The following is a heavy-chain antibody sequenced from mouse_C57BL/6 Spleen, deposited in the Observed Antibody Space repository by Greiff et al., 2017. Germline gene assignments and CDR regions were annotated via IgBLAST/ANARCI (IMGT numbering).Heavy chain of an antibody. CDR3: ARWANSYYFDY. CDR2: INPSSGYT. D-gene: IGHD3-1*01. CDR1: GYTFTSYW. V-gene: IGHV1-7*01. J-gene: IGHJ2*01. Sequence: VQGVESGAELAKPGASVKLSCKASGYTFTSYWMHWVKQRPGQGLEWIGYINPSSGYTKYNQKFKDKATLTADKSSSTAYMQLSSLTYEDSAVYYCARWANSYYFDYWGQGTTLTVSS.